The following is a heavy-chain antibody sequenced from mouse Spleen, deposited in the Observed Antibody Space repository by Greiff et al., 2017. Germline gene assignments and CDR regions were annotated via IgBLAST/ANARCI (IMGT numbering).Heavy chain of an antibody. V-gene: IGHV1-15*01. Sequence: QVQLQQSGAELVRPGASVTLSCKASGYTFTDYEMHWVKQTPVHGLEWIGAIDPETGGTAYNQKFKGKAILTADKSSSTAYMELRSLTSEDSAVYYCTHDYPDYWGQGTTLTGSS. CDR3: THDYPDY. D-gene: IGHD2-4*01. CDR2: IDPETGGT. CDR1: GYTFTDYE. J-gene: IGHJ2*01.